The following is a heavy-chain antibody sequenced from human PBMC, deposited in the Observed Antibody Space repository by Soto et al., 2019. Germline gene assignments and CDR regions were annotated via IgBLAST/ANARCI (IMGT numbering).Heavy chain of an antibody. CDR3: AREYGVTGTHCDY. Sequence: GASVKVSCKASGSTFSSYGITWVRQAPGQGLEWMGGISHIFGNANYAQKFQGRVTITADASTSTAYMELRSLRSEDTAVYYCAREYGVTGTHCDYWGQGTLVTVSS. J-gene: IGHJ4*02. CDR1: GSTFSSYG. CDR2: ISHIFGNA. D-gene: IGHD2-15*01. V-gene: IGHV1-69*13.